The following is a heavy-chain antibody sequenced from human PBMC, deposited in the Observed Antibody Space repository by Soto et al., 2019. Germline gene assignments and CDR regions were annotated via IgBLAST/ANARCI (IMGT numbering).Heavy chain of an antibody. D-gene: IGHD3-22*01. CDR1: GFTLSDYY. V-gene: IGHV3-11*01. Sequence: VGSLRLSCAASGFTLSDYYMSWIRQAPGKGLEWVSYISSSGSIIYYADSVKGRFTISRDNAKNSLYLQLNSLRAEDTAVYYCARDLGYYASDGYFDYCGQGTVVTVSS. CDR2: ISSSGSII. CDR3: ARDLGYYASDGYFDY. J-gene: IGHJ4*02.